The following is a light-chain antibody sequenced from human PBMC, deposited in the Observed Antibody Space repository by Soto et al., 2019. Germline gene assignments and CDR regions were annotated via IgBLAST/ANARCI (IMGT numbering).Light chain of an antibody. CDR1: QSISTH. CDR2: GAS. J-gene: IGKJ2*01. CDR3: QQYDSWPPYT. Sequence: IVMTQSPATLSVSPGERATLSCRASQSISTHLAWYQQKPGQTPRLLIYGASTRATGIAARFSGSGSGTEFTLTISSLQSEDFAVYYCQQYDSWPPYTFGQGTRLEIK. V-gene: IGKV3-15*01.